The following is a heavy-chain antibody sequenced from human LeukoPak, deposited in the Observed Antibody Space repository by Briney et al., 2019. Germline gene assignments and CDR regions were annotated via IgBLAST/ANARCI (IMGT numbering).Heavy chain of an antibody. J-gene: IGHJ4*02. V-gene: IGHV4-59*01. CDR3: ARDESGVFDY. D-gene: IGHD3-3*01. CDR2: IHPGGTT. Sequence: PSETLSLTCTVSGGSFSSYYYNWIRQPPGKGLEWIGFIHPGGTTDYSPSLKSRVTMSVDASKNHFSLKLTSVTAADTAVYYCARDESGVFDYWGQGTLVTVSS. CDR1: GGSFSSYY.